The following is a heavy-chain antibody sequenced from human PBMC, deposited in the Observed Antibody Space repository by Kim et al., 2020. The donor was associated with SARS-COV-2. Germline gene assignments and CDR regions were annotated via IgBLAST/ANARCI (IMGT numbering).Heavy chain of an antibody. Sequence: GHGKDYVDSVRGRFTISRDNAKNSLYLQMSSLRAEDTALYYCGRSTAGISWGQGALVVVSS. CDR3: GRSTAGIS. J-gene: IGHJ5*02. D-gene: IGHD6-19*01. CDR2: GHGK. V-gene: IGHV3-7*01.